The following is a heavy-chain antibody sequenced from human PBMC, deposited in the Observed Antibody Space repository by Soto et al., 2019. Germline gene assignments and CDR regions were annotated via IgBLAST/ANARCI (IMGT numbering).Heavy chain of an antibody. CDR2: IMPIFGTP. V-gene: IGHV1-69*12. CDR3: ARDKDRPQLGGNYYYIMDV. D-gene: IGHD3-3*02. Sequence: QVQLVQSGSEVKKPGSSVKVSCKASGGTFSSYAISWVRQVPGQGLEWMGGIMPIFGTPDYAQKFQGRVTITADESTSIAHMELSSLRSEDTGVYYCARDKDRPQLGGNYYYIMDVWGQGTTVTVSS. J-gene: IGHJ6*02. CDR1: GGTFSSYA.